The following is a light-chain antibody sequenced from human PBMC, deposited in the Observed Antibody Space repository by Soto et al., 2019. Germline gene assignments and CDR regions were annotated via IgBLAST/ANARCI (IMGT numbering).Light chain of an antibody. CDR1: SSDVGGYNH. V-gene: IGLV2-11*01. J-gene: IGLJ1*01. CDR3: CSYVGSFSYV. Sequence: QSALTQPRSVSGSPGQSVTIFCTGTSSDVGGYNHVSWYQQYPGEVPKLMIYDVTKRPSGVPDRFSGSKSGNTASLTISGLQAEDEADYYCCSYVGSFSYVFGTGTKLTVL. CDR2: DVT.